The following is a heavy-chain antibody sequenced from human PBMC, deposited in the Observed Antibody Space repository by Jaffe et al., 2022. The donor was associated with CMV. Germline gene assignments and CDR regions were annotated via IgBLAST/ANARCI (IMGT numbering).Heavy chain of an antibody. CDR3: ARGAMVYYDFWSGYYPYNWFDP. D-gene: IGHD3-3*01. CDR1: GYTFTGYY. J-gene: IGHJ5*02. Sequence: QVQLVQSGAEVKKPGASVKVSCKASGYTFTGYYMHWVRQAPGQGLEWMGWINPNSGGTNYAQKFQGWVTMTRDTSISTAYMELSRLRSDDTAVYYCARGAMVYYDFWSGYYPYNWFDPWGQGTLVTVSS. V-gene: IGHV1-2*04. CDR2: INPNSGGT.